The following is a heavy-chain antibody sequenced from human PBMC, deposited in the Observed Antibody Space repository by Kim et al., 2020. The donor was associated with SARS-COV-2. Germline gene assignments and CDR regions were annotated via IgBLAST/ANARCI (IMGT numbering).Heavy chain of an antibody. D-gene: IGHD6-19*01. Sequence: GESLKISCKGSGYSFTSYWIGWVRQMPGKGLEWMGIIYPGDSDTRYSPSFQGQVTISADKSISTAYLQWSSLKASDTAMYYCARRLSRRLVRSPGWFDPWGQGTLVTVSS. V-gene: IGHV5-51*01. CDR2: IYPGDSDT. J-gene: IGHJ5*02. CDR1: GYSFTSYW. CDR3: ARRLSRRLVRSPGWFDP.